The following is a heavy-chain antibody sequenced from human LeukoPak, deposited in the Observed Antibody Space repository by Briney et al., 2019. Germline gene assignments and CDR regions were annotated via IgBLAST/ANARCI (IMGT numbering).Heavy chain of an antibody. CDR1: GFTFSTYS. CDR2: ISSRSSTI. Sequence: GGSLRLSCAASGFTFSTYSMNWVRQAPGKGLEWVSYISSRSSTIYYADSVKGRFTISRDNAENSLYLQMNSLRDEDTAVYYCVRGLSGPANWGQGTLVTVSS. J-gene: IGHJ4*02. D-gene: IGHD7-27*01. CDR3: VRGLSGPAN. V-gene: IGHV3-48*02.